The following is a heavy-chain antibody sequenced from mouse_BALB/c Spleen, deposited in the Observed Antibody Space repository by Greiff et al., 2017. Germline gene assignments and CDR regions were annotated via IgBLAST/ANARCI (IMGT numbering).Heavy chain of an antibody. J-gene: IGHJ3*01. V-gene: IGHV14-3*02. CDR1: GFNFKDIY. CDR2: IDPANGTT. CDR3: ARWGD. Sequence: EVQLMQSGAELVQPGASGKLSCTASGFNFKDIYMHWVQQGPEQGLEWIGWIDPANGTTNYAQKFQGQSTITADKPSNTAYLQLSSLTSEDTAVYYCARWGDWGQGTLVTVSA.